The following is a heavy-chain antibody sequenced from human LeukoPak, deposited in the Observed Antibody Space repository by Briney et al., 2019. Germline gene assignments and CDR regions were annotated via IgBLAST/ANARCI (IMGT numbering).Heavy chain of an antibody. CDR2: ISDSGST. CDR1: GGSISRYF. J-gene: IGHJ3*02. Sequence: KPSETLSLTCTVSGGSISRYFWSWPRQPPGKRLEWIGYISDSGSTNHIPSLKSRVTMSIDTSKNQLSLKLTSVTAADTAVYYCAREGYTSGPDAFDIWGQGTMVTVSS. V-gene: IGHV4-59*01. CDR3: AREGYTSGPDAFDI. D-gene: IGHD5-12*01.